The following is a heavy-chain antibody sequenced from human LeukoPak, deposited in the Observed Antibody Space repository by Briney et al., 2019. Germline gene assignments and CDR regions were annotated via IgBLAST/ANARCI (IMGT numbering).Heavy chain of an antibody. CDR1: GDSIRSSSYY. CDR2: IYYSGNN. J-gene: IGHJ5*02. CDR3: ARGPGPNELAAGTNNWFDP. Sequence: SETLSLTCIVSGDSIRSSSYYWGWIRQPPGKGLEWIGDIYYSGNNYYNPSLKSRVTISVDTSKNQFSLKLTSVTAADTAVYYCARGPGPNELAAGTNNWFDPWGRGTLVTVSS. V-gene: IGHV4-39*07. D-gene: IGHD6-13*01.